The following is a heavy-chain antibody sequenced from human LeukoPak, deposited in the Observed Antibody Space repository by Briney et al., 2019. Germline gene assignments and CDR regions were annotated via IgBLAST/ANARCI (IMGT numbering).Heavy chain of an antibody. V-gene: IGHV4-39*01. CDR1: GGSISSSSFY. CDR2: IYYSGNT. Sequence: SETLSLTCTVSGGSISSSSFYWGWIRQPPGKGLEWIGSIYYSGNTYYNPSLKSRVTISVDTSKNQFSLKLSSVTAADTAVYYCARLNQGNRFDYWGQGTLVTVPS. D-gene: IGHD1-14*01. CDR3: ARLNQGNRFDY. J-gene: IGHJ4*02.